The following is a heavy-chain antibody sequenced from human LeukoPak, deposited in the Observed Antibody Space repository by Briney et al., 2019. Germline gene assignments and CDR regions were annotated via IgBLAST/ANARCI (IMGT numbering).Heavy chain of an antibody. D-gene: IGHD3-10*01. Sequence: SETLSLTCAVSGGSISSSNWWSWVRQPPGKGLEWIGEIYHSGSTNYNPSLKSRVTISVDTSKNQFSLKVTSVTAADTAVYYCARLIWWSPYSITMVRGVHPFDYWGQGTLVTVSS. CDR1: GGSISSSNW. CDR3: ARLIWWSPYSITMVRGVHPFDY. V-gene: IGHV4-4*02. J-gene: IGHJ4*02. CDR2: IYHSGST.